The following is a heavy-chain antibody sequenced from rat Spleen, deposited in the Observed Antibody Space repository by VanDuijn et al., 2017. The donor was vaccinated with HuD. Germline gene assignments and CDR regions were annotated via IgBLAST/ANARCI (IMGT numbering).Heavy chain of an antibody. D-gene: IGHD1-1*01. Sequence: EVQLMESGGGLVQPGRSMKLSCVASGFTFSDYDMAWVRQAPTKGLEWVASISYDGSSTYYRDSVKGRFTISRDNAKSTLYLQMDSLRSEDTATYYCTTMSNWFTFWGQGVMVTVSS. J-gene: IGHJ2*01. V-gene: IGHV5-20*01. CDR1: GFTFSDYD. CDR3: TTMSNWFTF. CDR2: ISYDGSST.